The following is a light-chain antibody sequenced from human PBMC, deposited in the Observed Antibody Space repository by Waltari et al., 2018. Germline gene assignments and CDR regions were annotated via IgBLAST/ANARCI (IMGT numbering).Light chain of an antibody. J-gene: IGKJ1*01. CDR1: QGISNY. CDR3: QKYNSAPTLT. V-gene: IGKV1-27*01. CDR2: AAS. Sequence: DIQMTQSPSSLSASVGARVTITCRASQGISNYLAWYQQTPGKVPKLLIYAASTLQSGVPSRFSGSGSGTDFTLTISSLQPEDVATYYCQKYNSAPTLTFGQGTKVEIK.